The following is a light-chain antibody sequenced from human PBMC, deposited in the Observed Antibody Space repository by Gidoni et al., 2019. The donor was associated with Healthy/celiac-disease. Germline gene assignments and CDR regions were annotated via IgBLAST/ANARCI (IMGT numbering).Light chain of an antibody. CDR1: ALPKQY. CDR2: KDS. J-gene: IGLJ2*01. CDR3: QSADSSGTHVV. Sequence: SYEPTQPPPVSVSPGQTARITCPGDALPKQYAYWYQQKPGQAPVLVIYKDSERPSGIPERFSGSSSGTTVTLTISGVQAEDEADYYCQSADSSGTHVVFGGGTKLTVL. V-gene: IGLV3-25*03.